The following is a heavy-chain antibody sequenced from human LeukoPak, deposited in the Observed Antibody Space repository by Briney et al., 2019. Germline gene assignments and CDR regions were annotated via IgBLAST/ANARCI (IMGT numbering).Heavy chain of an antibody. CDR2: INPSGGST. CDR1: GYTFTSYY. V-gene: IGHV1-46*01. J-gene: IGHJ6*02. D-gene: IGHD3-22*01. CDR3: ARDRIVEYYYDSSGRPLYYYGMDV. Sequence: ASVKVSCKACGYTFTSYYMHLVRQAPGQGLEWMGIINPSGGSTSYAQKFQGRVTMTRDTSTSTVYMELSSLRSEDTAVYYCARDRIVEYYYDSSGRPLYYYGMDVWGQGTTVTVSS.